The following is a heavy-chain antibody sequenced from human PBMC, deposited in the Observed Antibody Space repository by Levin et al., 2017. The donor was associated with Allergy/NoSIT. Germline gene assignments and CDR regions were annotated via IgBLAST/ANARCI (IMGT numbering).Heavy chain of an antibody. V-gene: IGHV3-21*01. D-gene: IGHD4-11*01. CDR1: GFTFSSYS. Sequence: SCAASGFTFSSYSMNWVRQAPGKGLEWVSSISSSSSYIYYADSVKGRFTISRDNAKNSLYLQMNSLRAEDTAVYYCAGEYSSIYYYYYMDVWGKGTTVTVSS. CDR2: ISSSSSYI. J-gene: IGHJ6*03. CDR3: AGEYSSIYYYYYMDV.